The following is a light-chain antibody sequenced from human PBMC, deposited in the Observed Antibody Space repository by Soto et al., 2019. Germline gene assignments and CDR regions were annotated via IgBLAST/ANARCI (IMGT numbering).Light chain of an antibody. Sequence: DIQMTQSPSSLSASVGDRVTITCQASQDISNYLNWYQQKPGKAPKLLIYDASNLETGVPSRFSGSGSGTDFTLTISNLQPEDFATYYCQKTYRTPLTFGGGXK. J-gene: IGKJ4*02. CDR2: DAS. CDR1: QDISNY. CDR3: QKTYRTPLT. V-gene: IGKV1-33*01.